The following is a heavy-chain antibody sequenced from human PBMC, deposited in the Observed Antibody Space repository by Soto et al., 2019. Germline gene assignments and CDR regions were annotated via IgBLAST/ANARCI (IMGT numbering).Heavy chain of an antibody. CDR2: IKQDGSEK. V-gene: IGHV3-7*01. J-gene: IGHJ6*02. CDR1: GFTFSSYW. Sequence: PGGSLRLSCAASGFTFSSYWMSWVRQAPGKGLEWVANIKQDGSEKYYVDSVKGRFTISRDNAKNSLYLQMNSLRAEDTAVYYYARDEYSSGWYPGEYYYYGMDVGGQGTTVTVAS. CDR3: ARDEYSSGWYPGEYYYYGMDV. D-gene: IGHD6-19*01.